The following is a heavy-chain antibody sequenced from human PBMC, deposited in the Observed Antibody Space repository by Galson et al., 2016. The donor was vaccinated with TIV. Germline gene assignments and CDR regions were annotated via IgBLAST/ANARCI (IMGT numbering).Heavy chain of an antibody. CDR3: ARDGYSIYVNMGTLNWYFDL. Sequence: SLRLSCAASGLSVSDNYMAWVRQAPGKGLEWVALIDSDGSTIHADSVKGRFTVSRDNSKNMVYLQMNSLRPEDTAVYYCARDGYSIYVNMGTLNWYFDLRGRGTQVTVSS. J-gene: IGHJ2*01. CDR2: IDSDGST. CDR1: GLSVSDNY. V-gene: IGHV3-53*05. D-gene: IGHD5-12*01.